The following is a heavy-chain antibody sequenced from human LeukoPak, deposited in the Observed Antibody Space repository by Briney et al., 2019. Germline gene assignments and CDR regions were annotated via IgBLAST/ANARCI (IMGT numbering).Heavy chain of an antibody. D-gene: IGHD3-10*01. V-gene: IGHV4-31*03. CDR1: GGSISSGGYY. Sequence: PSETLSLTCTVSGGSISSGGYYWSWIRQHPGKGLEWIGYIYYSGSTYYNPSLKSRVTISVYTSKNQFSLKLSSVTAADTAVYYCARAPYYGSPRFDPWGQGTLVTVSS. J-gene: IGHJ5*02. CDR3: ARAPYYGSPRFDP. CDR2: IYYSGST.